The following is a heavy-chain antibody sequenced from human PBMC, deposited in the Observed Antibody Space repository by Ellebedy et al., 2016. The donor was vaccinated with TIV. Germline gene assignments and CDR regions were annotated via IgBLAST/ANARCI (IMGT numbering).Heavy chain of an antibody. CDR3: ARDFQLLY. V-gene: IGHV3-21*01. CDR2: ISSTSSYI. J-gene: IGHJ4*02. Sequence: GGSLRLXCAASGFTFSSYSMSWVRQAPGKGLEWVSSISSTSSYIYYSDSVKGRFTISRDNAKNPLYLQMNSLRAEDTAVYYCARDFQLLYWGQGTLVTVSS. D-gene: IGHD2-2*01. CDR1: GFTFSSYS.